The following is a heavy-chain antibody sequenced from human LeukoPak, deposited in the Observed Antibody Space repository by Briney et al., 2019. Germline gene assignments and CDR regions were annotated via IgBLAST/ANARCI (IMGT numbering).Heavy chain of an antibody. D-gene: IGHD3-3*01. CDR1: GGSISSSSYY. CDR3: ARDRSLEWLLYYDP. J-gene: IGHJ5*02. V-gene: IGHV4-61*02. Sequence: PSETLSLTCTVSGGSISSSSYYWGWIRQPPGKGLEWIGRIYTSGITNYSPSLKSRVTISLDTSKNQFSLKLNSVTAADTAVYYCARDRSLEWLLYYDPWGQGTLVTVSS. CDR2: IYTSGIT.